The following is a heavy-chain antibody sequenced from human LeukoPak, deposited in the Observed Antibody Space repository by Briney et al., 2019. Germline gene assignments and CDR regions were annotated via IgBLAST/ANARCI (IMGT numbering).Heavy chain of an antibody. CDR3: ARDTYYGSGSYYPFDY. Sequence: GGSLRLSCAASGSTFSSYAMHWVRQAPGEGLEYVSAISSNGGSTYYANSVKGRFTISRDNSKNTLYLQMGSLRAEDMAVYYCARDTYYGSGSYYPFDYWGQGTLVTVSS. V-gene: IGHV3-64*01. CDR1: GSTFSSYA. CDR2: ISSNGGST. D-gene: IGHD3-10*01. J-gene: IGHJ4*02.